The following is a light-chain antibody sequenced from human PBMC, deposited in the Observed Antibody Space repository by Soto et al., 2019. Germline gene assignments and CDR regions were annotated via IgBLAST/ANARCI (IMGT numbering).Light chain of an antibody. CDR2: GAS. Sequence: DIQMPQSPSSLSAAVGDRVTITCRASQTVSRSLNWYKQISGRAPVLLIYGASSLQSGVPSRFSGSGSGTDFTLTISSLQPEDFATDDCQQSYHTPQTFGQGTKVE. CDR3: QQSYHTPQT. V-gene: IGKV1-39*01. CDR1: QTVSRS. J-gene: IGKJ1*01.